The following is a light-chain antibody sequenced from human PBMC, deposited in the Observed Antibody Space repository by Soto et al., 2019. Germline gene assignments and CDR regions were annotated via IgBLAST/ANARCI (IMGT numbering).Light chain of an antibody. CDR2: GAS. V-gene: IGKV3-15*01. J-gene: IGKJ1*01. CDR1: QSVSSN. CDR3: QQYNNWPPWT. Sequence: EIVMTQSPATLSVSPGERATLSCRASQSVSSNLAWYHQKPGQAPRLLIYGASTRATGIPAKFSGSGSGTEFTLRISSLQSEDFAVYYCQQYNNWPPWTFRQGTKVEIK.